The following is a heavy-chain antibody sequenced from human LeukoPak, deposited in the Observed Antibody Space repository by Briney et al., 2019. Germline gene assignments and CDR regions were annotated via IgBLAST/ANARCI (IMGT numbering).Heavy chain of an antibody. CDR3: ARELVTERAFDI. CDR2: IYHSGST. V-gene: IGHV4-30-2*01. D-gene: IGHD5-18*01. Sequence: SETLSLTCTVSGGSISSGSYYWSWIRQPAGKGLEWIGYIYHSGSTYYNPSLKSRVTISVDRSKNQFSLKLSSVTAADTAVYYCARELVTERAFDIWGQGTMVTVSS. J-gene: IGHJ3*02. CDR1: GGSISSGSYY.